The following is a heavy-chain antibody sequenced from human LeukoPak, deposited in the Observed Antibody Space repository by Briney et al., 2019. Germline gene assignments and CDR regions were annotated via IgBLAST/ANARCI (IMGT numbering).Heavy chain of an antibody. CDR3: ARDPTPRYCSGGSCYTHYGMDV. CDR2: ISRSSSYI. Sequence: GGSLRLSCAASGFTFSSYTMNWVRQAPGKGLEWVSSISRSSSYIYYADSVKGRPTISRDNAKNSLYLQMNSLRAEDTAVYYCARDPTPRYCSGGSCYTHYGMDVWGQGTTVTVSS. D-gene: IGHD2-15*01. CDR1: GFTFSSYT. J-gene: IGHJ6*02. V-gene: IGHV3-21*01.